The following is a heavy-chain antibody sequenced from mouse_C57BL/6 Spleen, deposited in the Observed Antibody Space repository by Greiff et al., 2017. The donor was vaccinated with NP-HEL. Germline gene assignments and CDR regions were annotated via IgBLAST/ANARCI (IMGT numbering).Heavy chain of an antibody. D-gene: IGHD1-1*01. J-gene: IGHJ4*01. Sequence: EVKLMESGGGLVQPGGSLKLSCAASGFTFSDYYMYWVRQTPEKRLEWVAYISNGGDSTYYPDTVKGRFTISRDNAKNTLYLQMSRLKSEDTAMYYFARRGYGSSYEAMDYWGQGTSVTVSS. CDR3: ARRGYGSSYEAMDY. CDR1: GFTFSDYY. V-gene: IGHV5-12*01. CDR2: ISNGGDST.